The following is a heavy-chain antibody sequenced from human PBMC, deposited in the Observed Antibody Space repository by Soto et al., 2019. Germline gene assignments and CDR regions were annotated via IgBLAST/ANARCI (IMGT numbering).Heavy chain of an antibody. Sequence: SETLSLTCTVSGGSISSYYWSWIRQPPGKGLEWIGYIYYSGSTNYNPSLKSRVTISVDTSKNQFSLKLSSVTAADTAVYYCARKQRGYSGYDSWFDPWGQGTLVTVSS. V-gene: IGHV4-59*01. CDR2: IYYSGST. D-gene: IGHD5-12*01. CDR3: ARKQRGYSGYDSWFDP. J-gene: IGHJ5*02. CDR1: GGSISSYY.